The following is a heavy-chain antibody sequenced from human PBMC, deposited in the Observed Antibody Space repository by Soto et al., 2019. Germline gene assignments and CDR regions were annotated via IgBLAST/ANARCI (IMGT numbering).Heavy chain of an antibody. CDR2: IDPSDSYT. Sequence: GDSLKISFEGSGYSFTSYWISWVRQMPGKGLEWMGRIDPSDSYTNYSPSFQGHVTISADKSISTAYLQWSSLKASDTAMYYCARQRTYYDILTGSVYYYGMDVWGQGTTVTVSS. D-gene: IGHD3-9*01. V-gene: IGHV5-10-1*01. CDR1: GYSFTSYW. CDR3: ARQRTYYDILTGSVYYYGMDV. J-gene: IGHJ6*02.